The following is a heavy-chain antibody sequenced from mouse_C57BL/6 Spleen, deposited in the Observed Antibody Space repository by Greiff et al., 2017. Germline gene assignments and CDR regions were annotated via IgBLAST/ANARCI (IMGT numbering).Heavy chain of an antibody. Sequence: QVQLQQPGAELVKPGASVKMSCKASGYTFTSYWITWVKQRPGQGLEWIGDIYPGSGSTNYNEKFKSKATLTVDTSSSTAYMQLSSLTSEDSAVYYCARTGYYSNLSYFDYWGQGTTLTVSS. J-gene: IGHJ2*01. CDR1: GYTFTSYW. CDR2: IYPGSGST. D-gene: IGHD2-5*01. CDR3: ARTGYYSNLSYFDY. V-gene: IGHV1-55*01.